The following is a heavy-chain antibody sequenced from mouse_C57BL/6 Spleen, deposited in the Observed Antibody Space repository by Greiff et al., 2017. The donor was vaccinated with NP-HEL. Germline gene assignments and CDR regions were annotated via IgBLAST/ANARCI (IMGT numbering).Heavy chain of an antibody. J-gene: IGHJ2*01. Sequence: QVQLQQPGAELVRPGSSVKLSCKASGYTFTSYWMDWVKQRPGQGLEWIGNIYPSDSETHYNQKFKDKATLTVDKSSSTAYMQLSSLTSEDSAVYYCARNDVEEDYFDYWGQGTTLTVSS. CDR1: GYTFTSYW. D-gene: IGHD2-3*01. V-gene: IGHV1-61*01. CDR2: IYPSDSET. CDR3: ARNDVEEDYFDY.